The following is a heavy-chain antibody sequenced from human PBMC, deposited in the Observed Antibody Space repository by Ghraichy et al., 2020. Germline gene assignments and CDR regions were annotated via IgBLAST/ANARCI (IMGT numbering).Heavy chain of an antibody. D-gene: IGHD2-15*01. CDR3: ARRDKAAYFDY. CDR1: GGSISSSSYY. V-gene: IGHV4-39*01. J-gene: IGHJ4*02. CDR2: IDYSGST. Sequence: SETLSLTCTVSGGSISSSSYYWGWIRQPPGKGLEWIGSIDYSGSTYYNPSLKSRVTISVDTSKNQFSLKLSSVTAADTAVYYCARRDKAAYFDYWGQGTLVTVSS.